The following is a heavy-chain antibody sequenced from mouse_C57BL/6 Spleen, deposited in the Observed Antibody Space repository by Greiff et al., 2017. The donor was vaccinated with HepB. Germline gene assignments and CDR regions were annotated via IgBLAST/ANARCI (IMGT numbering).Heavy chain of an antibody. D-gene: IGHD1-1*01. CDR1: GYTFTSYW. Sequence: VQLQQPGAELVMPGASVKLSCKASGYTFTSYWMHWVKQRPGQGLEWIGEIDPSDSYTNYNQKFKGKSTLTVDKSSSTAYMQISSLTSEDSAVYYCARGTIYGSSHYYAMDYWGQGTSVTVSS. J-gene: IGHJ4*01. V-gene: IGHV1-69*01. CDR2: IDPSDSYT. CDR3: ARGTIYGSSHYYAMDY.